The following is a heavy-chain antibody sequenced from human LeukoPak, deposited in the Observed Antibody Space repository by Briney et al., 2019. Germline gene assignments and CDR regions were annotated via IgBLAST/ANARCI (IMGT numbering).Heavy chain of an antibody. CDR2: ISPSGGST. CDR1: GYTFTSNY. J-gene: IGHJ4*02. Sequence: ASVKVSCKAFGYTFTSNYMHWVRQAPGQGPEWMGVISPSGGSTTYAQKFQGRVTLTRDMSTSTDYLELSSLRSEDTAVYYCARDRRSRQQLADYFDYWGQGTLVTVSS. V-gene: IGHV1-46*01. D-gene: IGHD6-13*01. CDR3: ARDRRSRQQLADYFDY.